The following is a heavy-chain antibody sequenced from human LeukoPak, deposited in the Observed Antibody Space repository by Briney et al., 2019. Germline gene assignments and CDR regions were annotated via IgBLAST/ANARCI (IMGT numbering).Heavy chain of an antibody. J-gene: IGHJ5*02. CDR3: ARYSGFSSGRNWFDP. CDR1: GYSFTSYF. Sequence: GESLKISCKTSGYSFTSYFISWVRQMPGKVLEWMGRIDPSDSYTNYSPSFQGHVTISADKSISTVYLQWISLEASDTAMYYCARYSGFSSGRNWFDPWGQGTLVTVSS. V-gene: IGHV5-10-1*01. D-gene: IGHD6-19*01. CDR2: IDPSDSYT.